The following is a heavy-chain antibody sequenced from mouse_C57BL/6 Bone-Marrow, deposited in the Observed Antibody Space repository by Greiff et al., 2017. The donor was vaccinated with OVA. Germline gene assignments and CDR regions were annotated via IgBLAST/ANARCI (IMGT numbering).Heavy chain of an antibody. CDR3: ARGGVVAPGFAY. V-gene: IGHV1-18*01. CDR2: INPNNGGT. Sequence: VQLQQSGPELVKPGASVKIPCKASGYTFTDYNMDWVKQSHGKSLEWIGDINPNNGGTIYNQKFKGKATLTVDKSSSTAYMELRSLTSEDTAVYYCARGGVVAPGFAYWGQGTLVTVSA. CDR1: GYTFTDYN. J-gene: IGHJ3*01. D-gene: IGHD1-1*01.